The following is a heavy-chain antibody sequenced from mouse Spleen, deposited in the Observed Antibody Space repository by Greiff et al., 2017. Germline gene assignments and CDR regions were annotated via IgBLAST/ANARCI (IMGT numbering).Heavy chain of an antibody. CDR3: TTFYYDGSSLAY. J-gene: IGHJ3*01. D-gene: IGHD1-1*01. Sequence: VQLQQSGAELVRPGASVKLSCTASGFNIKDYYMHWVKQRPEQGLEWIGRIDPEDGDTEYAPKFQGKATMTADTSSNTAYLQLSSLTSEDTAVYYCTTFYYDGSSLAYWGQGTLVTVSA. CDR1: GFNIKDYY. V-gene: IGHV14-1*01. CDR2: IDPEDGDT.